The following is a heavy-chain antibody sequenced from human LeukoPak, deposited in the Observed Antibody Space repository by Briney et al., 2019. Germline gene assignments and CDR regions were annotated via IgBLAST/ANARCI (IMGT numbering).Heavy chain of an antibody. V-gene: IGHV1-69*06. CDR1: GGTFSSYA. CDR3: ARASVDTLNTIDY. CDR2: IIPIFGTA. Sequence: ASVRVSCKASGGTFSSYAISWVRQAPGQGLEWMGGIIPIFGTANYAQKLQGRVTITADKSTSTAYMELSSLRSEDTAVYYCARASVDTLNTIDYWGQGTLVTVPS. J-gene: IGHJ4*02. D-gene: IGHD5-18*01.